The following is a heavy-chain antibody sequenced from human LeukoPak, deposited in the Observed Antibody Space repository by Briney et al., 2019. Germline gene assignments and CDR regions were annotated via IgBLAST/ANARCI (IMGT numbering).Heavy chain of an antibody. CDR2: IFYSGST. J-gene: IGHJ4*02. CDR3: ARSNTYYDSSPEAY. CDR1: GHSISSGYY. Sequence: AETLSLTCAVSGHSISSGYYWGWIRQPPGRGLEWIGSIFYSGSTYYNPSLKSRVTISVDTSKNQFSLKLSSVTAADTAMYYCARSNTYYDSSPEAYWGQGAMASVSS. D-gene: IGHD3-22*01. V-gene: IGHV4-38-2*01.